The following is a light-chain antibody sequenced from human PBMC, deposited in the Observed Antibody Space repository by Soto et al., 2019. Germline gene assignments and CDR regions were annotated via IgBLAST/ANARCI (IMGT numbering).Light chain of an antibody. CDR3: TSYAGTYSFFYV. V-gene: IGLV2-8*01. J-gene: IGLJ1*01. CDR2: EVS. CDR1: SSDVGAYNY. Sequence: QSALTQPPSASGSPGQSVTISCTGTSSDVGAYNYGSWYQQLPGKAPKLIIYEVSKRPSGVPDRFSGSKSGNTASLTVSGLQAEDEADYYCTSYAGTYSFFYVFGTGTKVTVL.